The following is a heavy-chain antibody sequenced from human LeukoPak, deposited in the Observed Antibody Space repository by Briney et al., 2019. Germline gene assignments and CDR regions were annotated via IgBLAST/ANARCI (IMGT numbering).Heavy chain of an antibody. D-gene: IGHD6-19*01. CDR1: GFTFSNSW. J-gene: IGHJ4*02. CDR3: ARSSSGRSFFDY. V-gene: IGHV3-74*01. Sequence: QPGGSLRLSCAASGFTFSNSWMHWVRQAPGKGLVWVSRINSDGKTTSYADSVKGRFTISRDNAENTLFLQMNSLYAEDTAVYYCARSSSGRSFFDYWGQGTLVTVSS. CDR2: INSDGKTT.